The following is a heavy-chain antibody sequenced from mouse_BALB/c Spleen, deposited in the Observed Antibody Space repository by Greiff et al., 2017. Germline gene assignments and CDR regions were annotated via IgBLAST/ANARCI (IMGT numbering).Heavy chain of an antibody. Sequence: EVQRVESGGDLVKPGGSLKLSCAASGFTFSSYGMSWVRQTPDKRLEWVATISSGGSYTYYPDSVKGRFTISRDNAKNTLYLQMSSLKSEDTAMYYCARQTTASYYFDYWGQGTTRAVSS. J-gene: IGHJ2*01. CDR3: ARQTTASYYFDY. CDR1: GFTFSSYG. CDR2: ISSGGSYT. V-gene: IGHV5-6*01. D-gene: IGHD1-2*01.